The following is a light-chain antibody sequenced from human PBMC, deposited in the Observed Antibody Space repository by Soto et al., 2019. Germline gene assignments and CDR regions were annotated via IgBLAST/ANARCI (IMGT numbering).Light chain of an antibody. V-gene: IGKV3-11*01. Sequence: EIVLTQSPATLSLSPGESATLSCRASQSISNFLAWYQQKPGQAPRLLIYDTSSRATGIPGRFSGSGSGTDFTLTIDSLEPDDFAVYYCQQRTDWPTFGGGTRV. CDR3: QQRTDWPT. CDR1: QSISNF. J-gene: IGKJ4*01. CDR2: DTS.